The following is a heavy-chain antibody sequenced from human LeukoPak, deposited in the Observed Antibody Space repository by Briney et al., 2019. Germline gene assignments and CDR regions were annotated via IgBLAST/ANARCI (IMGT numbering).Heavy chain of an antibody. V-gene: IGHV4-34*01. D-gene: IGHD5-24*01. CDR3: ARGRWTHAEYFQH. CDR1: GGSFSGYY. CDR2: IYHSGST. Sequence: PSETLSLTCAVYGGSFSGYYWSWIRQPPGKGLEWIGEIYHSGSTNYNPSLKSRVTISVDTSKNQFSLKLSSVTAADTAVYYCARGRWTHAEYFQHWGQGTLVTVSS. J-gene: IGHJ1*01.